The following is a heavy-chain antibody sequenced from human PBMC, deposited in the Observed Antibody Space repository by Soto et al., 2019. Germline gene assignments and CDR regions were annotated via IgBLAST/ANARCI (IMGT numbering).Heavy chain of an antibody. CDR1: GYTFTSYG. V-gene: IGHV1-18*01. J-gene: IGHJ4*02. CDR3: ARGGNYESSGYYLPVKSLVY. CDR2: ISAYNGNT. D-gene: IGHD3-22*01. Sequence: QVQLVQSGAEVKKPGASVKVSCKASGYTFTSYGISWVRQAPGQGLEWMGWISAYNGNTNYAQKLQGRVTMTTDTSTSPAYMELRSLRSDDTAVYYCARGGNYESSGYYLPVKSLVYWVQGTLVTVSS.